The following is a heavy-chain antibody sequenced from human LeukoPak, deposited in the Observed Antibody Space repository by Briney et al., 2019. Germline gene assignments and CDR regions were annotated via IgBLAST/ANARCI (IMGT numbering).Heavy chain of an antibody. Sequence: GGSLRLSCAASGFTFSSYGMSWVRQAPGKGLEWVSAISGSGGSTYYADSVKGRFTISRDTSKNTLYLQMNSLRAEDTAVYYCAKDRAYTGSYFDPWGQGTLITVSS. D-gene: IGHD1-26*01. CDR3: AKDRAYTGSYFDP. CDR1: GFTFSSYG. CDR2: ISGSGGST. V-gene: IGHV3-23*01. J-gene: IGHJ5*02.